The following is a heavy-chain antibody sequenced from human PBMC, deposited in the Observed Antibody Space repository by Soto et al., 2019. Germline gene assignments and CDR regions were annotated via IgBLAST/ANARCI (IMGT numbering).Heavy chain of an antibody. J-gene: IGHJ6*03. CDR2: FDPEDGET. CDR3: ATVTYYYGSGSYSDYYYYYMDV. V-gene: IGHV1-24*01. D-gene: IGHD3-10*01. Sequence: VEVSCKVSGYTLTELSMHWVRQAPGKGLEWMGGFDPEDGETIYAQKFQGRVTMTEDTSTDTAYMELSSLRSEDTAVYYCATVTYYYGSGSYSDYYYYYMDVWGKGTTVTVSS. CDR1: GYTLTELS.